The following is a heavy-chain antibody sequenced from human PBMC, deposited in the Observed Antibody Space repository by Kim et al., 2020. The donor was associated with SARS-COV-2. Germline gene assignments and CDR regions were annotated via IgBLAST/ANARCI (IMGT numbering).Heavy chain of an antibody. J-gene: IGHJ6*02. V-gene: IGHV3-21*01. CDR1: GFTFSSDS. CDR2: ISSSSSYI. D-gene: IGHD6-13*01. Sequence: GGSLRLSCAASGFTFSSDSMNWVRQAPGKGLEWVSSISSSSSYIYYADSVKGRFTISRDNAKNSLYLQMNSLRAEDTAVYYCARDGAAAGHNYYYGMDVWGQGTTVTVSS. CDR3: ARDGAAAGHNYYYGMDV.